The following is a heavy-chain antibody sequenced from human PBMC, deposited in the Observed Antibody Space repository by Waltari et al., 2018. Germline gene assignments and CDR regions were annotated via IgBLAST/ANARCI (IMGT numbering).Heavy chain of an antibody. D-gene: IGHD2-15*01. J-gene: IGHJ6*02. CDR3: VRLEDCTGPGGNCYSADSFAMDV. CDR1: GVPFSGYY. V-gene: IGHV4-34*02. Sequence: QVQLQQWGAGQLQPSETLSLTCAVYGVPFSGYYWGWIRQPPGTGLEWIGEINHNGNINRNPSLRSRLTMLIDTSKSQFALKLNSVTAADTGVYYCVRLEDCTGPGGNCYSADSFAMDVWGQGTMVTVSS. CDR2: INHNGNI.